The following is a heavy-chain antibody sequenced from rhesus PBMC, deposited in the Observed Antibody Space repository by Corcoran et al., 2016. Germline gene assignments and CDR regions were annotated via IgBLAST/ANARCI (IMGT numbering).Heavy chain of an antibody. J-gene: IGHJ4*01. CDR3: ARMAFLGGAPIDY. Sequence: QVQLQESGPGLVKPSETLSLTCAVSGGSISGYYWHWIRQPPGKGLEWLGYIGGSSGSTYYNPSLKSRVTISTDTSKNQCSRKLSSVPAADTAVYYCARMAFLGGAPIDYWGQGVLVTVSS. CDR2: IGGSSGST. CDR1: GGSISGYY. V-gene: IGHV4-165*02. D-gene: IGHD3-34*01.